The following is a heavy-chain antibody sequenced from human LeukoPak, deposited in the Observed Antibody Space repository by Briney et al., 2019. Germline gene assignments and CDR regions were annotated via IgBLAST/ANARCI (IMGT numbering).Heavy chain of an antibody. CDR2: IWSDGSSK. V-gene: IGHV3-33*06. J-gene: IGHJ4*02. D-gene: IGHD3-10*01. CDR3: AKEDDRRGFDY. Sequence: GRSLRLSCAASGFTFSSYGMHWVRQAPGKGLEWVALIWSDGSSKSYADSVKGRFTISRDNSKNTLYLQMNSLRAEDTAVYYCAKEDDRRGFDYWGQGTLVTVSS. CDR1: GFTFSSYG.